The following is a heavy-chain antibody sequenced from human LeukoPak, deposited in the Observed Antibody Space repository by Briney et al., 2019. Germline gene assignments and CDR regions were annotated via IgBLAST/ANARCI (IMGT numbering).Heavy chain of an antibody. CDR1: GFTFSTYS. V-gene: IGHV3-21*01. CDR2: ISRTSSYI. CDR3: TRITSGRSTYYFDY. D-gene: IGHD1-26*01. J-gene: IGHJ4*02. Sequence: GSLRLSCAASGFTFSTYSINWVRQAPGKGLEWVSSISRTSSYIYYADSVKGRFTISRDNAKNSLYLQMNSLRAEDTAVYYCTRITSGRSTYYFDYWGQGTLVTVSS.